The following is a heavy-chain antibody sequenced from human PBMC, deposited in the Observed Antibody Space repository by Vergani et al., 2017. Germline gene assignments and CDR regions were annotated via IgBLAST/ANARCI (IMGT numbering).Heavy chain of an antibody. J-gene: IGHJ6*03. D-gene: IGHD4-11*01. CDR1: GGSISSSSYY. V-gene: IGHV4-30-4*01. Sequence: QLQLQESGPGLVKPSETLSLTCTVSGGSISSSSYYWSWIRQPPGKGLEWIGYIYYSGSTYYNTSLKSRVTISVDTSKNQFSLKLSSVTAADTAVYYCARVAMTNYYYYMDVWGKGTTVTVSS. CDR3: ARVAMTNYYYYMDV. CDR2: IYYSGST.